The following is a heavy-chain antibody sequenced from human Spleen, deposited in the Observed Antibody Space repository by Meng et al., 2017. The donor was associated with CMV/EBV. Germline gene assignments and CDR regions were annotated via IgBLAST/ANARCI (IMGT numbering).Heavy chain of an antibody. D-gene: IGHD6-13*01. CDR1: GYTFTGYY. Sequence: QVQRVPSGAEVKQSGASVKVSCKASGYTFTGYYMHWVRQAPGQGLEWMGWINPNSGGTNYAQKFQGRVTMTRDTSISTAYMELSRLRSDDTAVYYCARVAAAGTNWFDPWGQGTLVTVSS. CDR3: ARVAAAGTNWFDP. V-gene: IGHV1-2*02. CDR2: INPNSGGT. J-gene: IGHJ5*02.